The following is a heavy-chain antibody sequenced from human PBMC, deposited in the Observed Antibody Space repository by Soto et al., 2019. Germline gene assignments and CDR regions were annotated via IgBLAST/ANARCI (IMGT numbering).Heavy chain of an antibody. CDR2: IYATGTT. D-gene: IGHD1-1*01. J-gene: IGHJ5*02. V-gene: IGHV4-4*07. CDR1: GASISGFY. CDR3: VRDGTKTLRDWFDP. Sequence: PSETLSLTCTVSGASISGFYWSWIRKSAGKGLEWIGRIYATGTTDYNPSLKSRVMMSVDTSKKQFSLKLRSVTAADTAVYYCVRDGTKTLRDWFDPWGQGISATVSP.